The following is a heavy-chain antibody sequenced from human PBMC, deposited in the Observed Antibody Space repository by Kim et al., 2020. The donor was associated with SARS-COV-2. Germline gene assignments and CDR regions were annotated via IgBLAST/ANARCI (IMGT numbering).Heavy chain of an antibody. J-gene: IGHJ4*02. CDR3: AKRSPGGYTYGYFDF. V-gene: IGHV5-51*01. D-gene: IGHD5-18*01. Sequence: PSFQGRVTISANKSISTAYLQLSSLKASDTAIYYCAKRSPGGYTYGYFDFWGQGTLVTVSS.